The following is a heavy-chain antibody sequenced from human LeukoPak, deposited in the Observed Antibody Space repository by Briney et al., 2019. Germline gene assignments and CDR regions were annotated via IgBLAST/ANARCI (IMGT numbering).Heavy chain of an antibody. Sequence: SVKVSCKASGGTFSSYAISWVRQAPGQGLEWMGGIIPIFGTANYAQKFQGRVTITADKSTSTAYMELSSLRSEDTAVYYCAKVQQPRCDYFWGSYRYPFDYWGQGTLVTVSS. D-gene: IGHD3-16*02. CDR3: AKVQQPRCDYFWGSYRYPFDY. J-gene: IGHJ4*02. CDR1: GGTFSSYA. V-gene: IGHV1-69*06. CDR2: IIPIFGTA.